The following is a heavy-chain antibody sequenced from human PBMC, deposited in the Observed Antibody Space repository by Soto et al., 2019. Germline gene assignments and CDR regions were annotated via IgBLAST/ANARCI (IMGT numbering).Heavy chain of an antibody. CDR1: GGTFSSYA. J-gene: IGHJ3*02. CDR2: IIPISGTA. CDR3: ALGTPGTYGDLSTGAFDI. Sequence: QVQLVQSGAEVKKPGSSVKVSCKASGGTFSSYAISWVRQAPGQGLEWMGGIIPISGTATYAQKFQGRVTLTADESPSTAYMELSSLRSEDTAVYYCALGTPGTYGDLSTGAFDIWGQGTMGTVAS. V-gene: IGHV1-69*12. D-gene: IGHD4-17*01.